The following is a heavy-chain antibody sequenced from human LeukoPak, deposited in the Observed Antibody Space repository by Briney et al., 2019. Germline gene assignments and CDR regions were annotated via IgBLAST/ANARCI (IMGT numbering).Heavy chain of an antibody. Sequence: PSETLSLTCTVSGGSFSSYYWNWIRQPPEKGLEWIGYIYHSGSTNYNPSLKSRVTISVDTSKNQFSLKLSSLTAADTAVYYCARTGWGTYYFDSWGQGTLVTVSS. D-gene: IGHD3-16*01. CDR3: ARTGWGTYYFDS. J-gene: IGHJ4*02. V-gene: IGHV4-59*01. CDR1: GGSFSSYY. CDR2: IYHSGST.